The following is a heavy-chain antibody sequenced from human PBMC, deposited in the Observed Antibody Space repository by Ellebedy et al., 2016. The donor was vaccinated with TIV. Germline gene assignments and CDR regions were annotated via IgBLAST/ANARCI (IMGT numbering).Heavy chain of an antibody. J-gene: IGHJ4*02. Sequence: MPSETLSLTCTVSGGSISSFYWSWILQPPGKGLEWIGHIYYSGSTNYNPSLKSRVSISVGTSNNQFSLRLSSVTAADTAVYYCARDLGYCSGGSCYSLVYWGQGTLVTVSS. CDR3: ARDLGYCSGGSCYSLVY. D-gene: IGHD2-15*01. CDR1: GGSISSFY. V-gene: IGHV4-59*01. CDR2: IYYSGST.